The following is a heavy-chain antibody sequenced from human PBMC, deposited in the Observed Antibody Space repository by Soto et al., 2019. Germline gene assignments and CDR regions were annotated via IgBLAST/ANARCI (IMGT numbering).Heavy chain of an antibody. CDR3: ARGRYGDY. CDR2: ISAHNGNT. CDR1: GYAFTTYG. V-gene: IGHV1-18*01. Sequence: QVHLVQSGAEVKKPGASVKVSCKGSGYAFTTYGITWVRQAPGQGLEWMGWISAHNGNTNYAQKLQGRVTVTRDTSPSTDYIELRSLRAGDTAVDYCARGRYGDYWGQGALVTVSS. D-gene: IGHD1-1*01. J-gene: IGHJ4*02.